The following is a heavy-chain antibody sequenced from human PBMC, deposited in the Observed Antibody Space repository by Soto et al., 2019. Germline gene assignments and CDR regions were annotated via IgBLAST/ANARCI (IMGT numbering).Heavy chain of an antibody. J-gene: IGHJ3*02. D-gene: IGHD2-15*01. V-gene: IGHV1-69*02. CDR3: ASSWGVVVAAKWSDAFDI. CDR2: IIPILGIA. CDR1: GGTFSSYT. Sequence: GASVKVSCKASGGTFSSYTISWVRQAPGQGLEWMGRIIPILGIANYAQKFQGRVTSTADKSTSTAYMELSSLRSEDTAVYYCASSWGVVVAAKWSDAFDIWGQGTMVTVSS.